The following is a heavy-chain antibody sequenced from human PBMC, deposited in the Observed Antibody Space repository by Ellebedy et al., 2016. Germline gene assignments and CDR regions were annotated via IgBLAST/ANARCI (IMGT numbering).Heavy chain of an antibody. CDR2: MNPNSGNT. CDR3: ARLLWYGIAVNGMDV. V-gene: IGHV1-8*01. J-gene: IGHJ6*02. CDR1: RYTFTSYD. D-gene: IGHD2-21*01. Sequence: ASVKVSXKASRYTFTSYDINWVRQATGQGLEWMGWMNPNSGNTGYAQKFQGRVTMTRNTSISTAYMELSSLRSEDTAVYYCARLLWYGIAVNGMDVWGQGTTVTVSS.